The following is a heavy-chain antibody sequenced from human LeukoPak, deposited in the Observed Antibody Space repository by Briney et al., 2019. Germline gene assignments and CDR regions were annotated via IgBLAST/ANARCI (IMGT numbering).Heavy chain of an antibody. V-gene: IGHV3-48*01. CDR1: GFTFSSYN. CDR2: ISSSGSTI. Sequence: PGGSLRLSCAASGFTFSSYNMNWVRQAPGKGLEWVSYISSSGSTIYYADSVKGRFTVSRDSANNSLSLQMNSLRAEDTAVYYCARSESGYRYWGQGTLVTVSS. D-gene: IGHD3-3*01. J-gene: IGHJ4*02. CDR3: ARSESGYRY.